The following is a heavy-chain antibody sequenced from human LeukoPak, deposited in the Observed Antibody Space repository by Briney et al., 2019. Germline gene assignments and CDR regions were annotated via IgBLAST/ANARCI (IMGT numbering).Heavy chain of an antibody. V-gene: IGHV4-4*02. CDR3: SRESGAFCPFGY. D-gene: IGHD1-26*01. Sequence: SETLSLTCGVSGGSINSTNWWSWVRQPPGQGLEWIGEISLTGETNYNPSLNGRVTMSLDKSRNQLSLSLTSVTAADTAIYYCSRESGAFCPFGYWGQGTLVIVPP. J-gene: IGHJ4*02. CDR2: ISLTGET. CDR1: GGSINSTNW.